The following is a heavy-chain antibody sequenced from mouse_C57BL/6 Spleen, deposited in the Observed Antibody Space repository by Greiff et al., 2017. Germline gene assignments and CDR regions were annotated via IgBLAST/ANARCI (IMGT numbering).Heavy chain of an antibody. J-gene: IGHJ3*01. CDR1: GYAFTNYL. Sequence: QVQLQQSGAELVRPGTSVKVSCKASGYAFTNYLIEWVKQRPGQGLEWIGVINPGSGGTTYNEKFKGKATLTADKSSSTAYMQLSSLTSEDSAVXFCARGGYDGYYGAYWGQGTLVTVSA. D-gene: IGHD2-3*01. V-gene: IGHV1-54*01. CDR3: ARGGYDGYYGAY. CDR2: INPGSGGT.